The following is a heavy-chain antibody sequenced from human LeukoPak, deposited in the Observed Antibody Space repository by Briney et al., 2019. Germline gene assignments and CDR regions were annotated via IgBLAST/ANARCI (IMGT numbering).Heavy chain of an antibody. J-gene: IGHJ6*02. CDR1: GGSISSYY. D-gene: IGHD6-13*01. V-gene: IGHV4-59*08. Sequence: SETLSLTCTVSGGSISSYYWSWLRQPPGKGLEWIGYIYYSGSTNYNPSLKSRVTISVDTSKNQFSLKLSSVTAADAAVYYSARSPEYSSSWYNYYYYYGMDVWGQGTPVTVSS. CDR3: ARSPEYSSSWYNYYYYYGMDV. CDR2: IYYSGST.